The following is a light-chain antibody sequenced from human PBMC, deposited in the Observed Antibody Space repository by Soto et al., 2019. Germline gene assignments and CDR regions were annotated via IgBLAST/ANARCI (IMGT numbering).Light chain of an antibody. Sequence: QSALTQPASVSGSPGQSITISCTGTSSDVGGYNYVSWYQQHPGKAPKLMIYDVSNRPSGVSNRFSGSKSGNTASLTISGLQAEDEADYCCSSYTSSSKRVFGGGTKLTVL. CDR3: SSYTSSSKRV. J-gene: IGLJ2*01. CDR1: SSDVGGYNY. CDR2: DVS. V-gene: IGLV2-14*01.